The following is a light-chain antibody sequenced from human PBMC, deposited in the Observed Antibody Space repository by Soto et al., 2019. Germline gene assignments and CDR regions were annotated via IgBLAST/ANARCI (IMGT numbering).Light chain of an antibody. V-gene: IGKV1-39*01. J-gene: IGKJ2*01. CDR1: QNIYNY. CDR3: QQSYTTLMYT. Sequence: DIQMTQSPSSLYASVGDRVTITCRASQNIYNYLNWYQQRPGKAPKLLISAASSLQSGVPSRFSGSGSGTDFTLTISRLQPEDFATYYCQQSYTTLMYTFGQGTKLEIK. CDR2: AAS.